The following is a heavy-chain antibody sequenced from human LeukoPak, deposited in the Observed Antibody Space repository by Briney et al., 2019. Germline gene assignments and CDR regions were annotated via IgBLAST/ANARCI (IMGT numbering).Heavy chain of an antibody. Sequence: PGGSLRLSCAASGFMFHEFGMHWVRQSPGKGLEWLAVMFYDGNNKYYADSVKGRFTISRDNAKNSLFLQVNSLRAEDTAVYYCATGFPRFWDYWGQGTLVTVSS. CDR2: MFYDGNNK. J-gene: IGHJ4*02. V-gene: IGHV3-33*03. CDR1: GFMFHEFG. D-gene: IGHD3-3*01. CDR3: ATGFPRFWDY.